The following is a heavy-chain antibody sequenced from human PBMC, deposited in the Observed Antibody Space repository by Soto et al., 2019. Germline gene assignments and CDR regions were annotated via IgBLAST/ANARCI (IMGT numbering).Heavy chain of an antibody. D-gene: IGHD2-2*01. Sequence: QVQLVESGGGVVQPGRSLRLSCAASGFTFSSYGMHWVRQAPGKGLEWVAVIWYDGSNKYYADSVKGRFTISRDNSKNPLYLHMNSLSAEDPAVSYCARTASAAPYYFDSWGQGTLVTVSS. CDR1: GFTFSSYG. CDR2: IWYDGSNK. J-gene: IGHJ4*02. V-gene: IGHV3-33*01. CDR3: ARTASAAPYYFDS.